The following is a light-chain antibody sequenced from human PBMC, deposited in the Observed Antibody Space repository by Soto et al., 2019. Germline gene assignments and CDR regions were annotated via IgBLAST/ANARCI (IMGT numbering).Light chain of an antibody. CDR2: DAS. CDR3: QQRSNWPPST. V-gene: IGKV3-11*01. Sequence: EIVLTQSPATLSLSPGERATLSCRASQSVSNYLAWYQQKPGQAPRLLIYDASNRATGIPARFSGSGSGTDFTLTISSLEPVDFAVYYCQQRSNWPPSTFGQGTRLEIK. CDR1: QSVSNY. J-gene: IGKJ5*01.